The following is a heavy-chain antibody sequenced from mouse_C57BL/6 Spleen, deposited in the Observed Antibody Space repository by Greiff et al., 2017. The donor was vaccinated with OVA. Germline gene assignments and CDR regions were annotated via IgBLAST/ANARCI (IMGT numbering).Heavy chain of an antibody. J-gene: IGHJ2*01. Sequence: EVQLQQSGPELVKPGASVKISCKASGYTFTDYYMNWVKQSHGKSLEWIGDINPNNGGTSYNQKFKGKATLTVDKSSSTAYMELRSLTSEDSAVYYCARGGPWDCFDYWGQGTTLTVSS. CDR2: INPNNGGT. CDR3: ARGGPWDCFDY. CDR1: GYTFTDYY. V-gene: IGHV1-26*01.